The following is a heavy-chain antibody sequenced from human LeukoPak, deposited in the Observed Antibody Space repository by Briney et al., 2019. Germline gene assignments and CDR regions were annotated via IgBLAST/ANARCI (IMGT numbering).Heavy chain of an antibody. CDR1: GGSISSYY. V-gene: IGHV4-59*12. D-gene: IGHD2-2*01. Sequence: SETLSLTCTVSGGSISSYYWSWIRQPPGKGLEWIGYIYYSGSTNYNPSLKSRVTMSVDTSKNQFSLKLSSVTAADTAVYYCARDIPSTVYYYYMDVWGKGTTVTVSS. CDR3: ARDIPSTVYYYYMDV. J-gene: IGHJ6*03. CDR2: IYYSGST.